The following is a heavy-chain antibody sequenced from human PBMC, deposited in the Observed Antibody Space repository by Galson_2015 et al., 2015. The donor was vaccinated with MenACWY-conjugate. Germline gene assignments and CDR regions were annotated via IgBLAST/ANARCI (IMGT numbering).Heavy chain of an antibody. Sequence: PALVKPTQTLTLTCTFSGFSLSTTGMCVSWIRQPPGKALEWLARIDWDDDKYYSTSLKTRLTISKDTSKNQVVLTMTNMDPVDTATYYCARRAAAGTPFDYWGQGTLVTVSS. V-gene: IGHV2-70*11. D-gene: IGHD6-13*01. CDR2: IDWDDDK. J-gene: IGHJ4*02. CDR3: ARRAAAGTPFDY. CDR1: GFSLSTTGMC.